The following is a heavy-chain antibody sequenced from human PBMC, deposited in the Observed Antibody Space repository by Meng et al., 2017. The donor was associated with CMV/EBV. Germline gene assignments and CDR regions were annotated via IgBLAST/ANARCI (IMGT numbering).Heavy chain of an antibody. CDR1: GFTFSSYS. CDR3: ARDQNIVVVPAAPRVHYYYYGMDV. V-gene: IGHV3-48*04. D-gene: IGHD2-2*01. Sequence: LSLTCAASGFTFSSYSMNWVRQAPGKGLEWVSYISSSSSTIYYADSVKGRFTISRDNAKNSLYLQMNSLRAEDTAVYYCARDQNIVVVPAAPRVHYYYYGMDVWGQGTTVTVSS. J-gene: IGHJ6*02. CDR2: ISSSSSTI.